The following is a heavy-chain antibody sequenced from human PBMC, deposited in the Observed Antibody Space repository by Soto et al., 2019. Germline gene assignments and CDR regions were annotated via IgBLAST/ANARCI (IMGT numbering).Heavy chain of an antibody. V-gene: IGHV1-69*13. CDR1: GGTFSSYA. D-gene: IGHD3-3*01. CDR2: IIPIFGTA. CDR3: ARHPRLGGYFWSGYYPNAYYSYGMDV. J-gene: IGHJ6*02. Sequence: SVKVSCKASGGTFSSYAISWVRQAPGQGLEWMGGIIPIFGTANYAQKFQGRVTITADESTSTAYMELSSLRSEDTAVYYCARHPRLGGYFWSGYYPNAYYSYGMDVCGDVTTVPVS.